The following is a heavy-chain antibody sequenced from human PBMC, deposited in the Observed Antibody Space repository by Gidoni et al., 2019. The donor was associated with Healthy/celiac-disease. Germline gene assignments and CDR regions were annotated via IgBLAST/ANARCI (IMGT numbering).Heavy chain of an antibody. CDR3: AKDRALFVVVVAARWGYFDY. Sequence: EVQLLESGGGLVQPGGSLRPSCAASGFTFSSYAMSWVRQAPGKGLEWVSAISGSGGSTYYADSVKGRFTISRDNSKNTLYLQMNSLRAEDTAVYYCAKDRALFVVVVAARWGYFDYWDQGTLVTVSS. D-gene: IGHD2-15*01. CDR1: GFTFSSYA. J-gene: IGHJ4*02. V-gene: IGHV3-23*01. CDR2: ISGSGGST.